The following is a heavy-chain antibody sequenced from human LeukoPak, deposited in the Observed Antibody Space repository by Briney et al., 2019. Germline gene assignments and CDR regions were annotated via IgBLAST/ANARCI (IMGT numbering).Heavy chain of an antibody. CDR3: TRCAKTPEGGSGWCNWCDA. CDR1: GFTFSNYY. V-gene: IGHV3-21*04. J-gene: IGHJ5*02. D-gene: IGHD3-3*01. CDR2: ISSSSNFA. Sequence: GGALRLSCAASGFTFSNYYMNWVRQAPGKGLEWVSCISSSSNFAEHTDSVKGRFTIARDNSKNTLYLQLNSLRAEDTAVYSCTRCAKTPEGGSGWCNWCDAWGQGTVVTVSS.